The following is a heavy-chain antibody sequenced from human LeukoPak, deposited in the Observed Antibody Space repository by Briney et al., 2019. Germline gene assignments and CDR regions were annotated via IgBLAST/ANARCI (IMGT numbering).Heavy chain of an antibody. CDR3: ARASTYCTNGVCYMPPPWWDFDY. CDR2: INTNTGNS. V-gene: IGHV7-4-1*02. CDR1: GYTFTSYA. J-gene: IGHJ4*02. D-gene: IGHD2-8*01. Sequence: ASVKVSCKASGYTFTSYAMNWVRQAPGQGLEWMGWINTNTGNSTYAQGFTGRFVFSLDTSVSTAYLQISSLKAEDTAVYYCARASTYCTNGVCYMPPPWWDFDYWGQGTLVTVSS.